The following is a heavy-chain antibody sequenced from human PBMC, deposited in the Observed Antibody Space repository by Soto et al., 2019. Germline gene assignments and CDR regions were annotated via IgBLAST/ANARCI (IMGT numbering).Heavy chain of an antibody. J-gene: IGHJ4*02. D-gene: IGHD1-1*01. Sequence: XSVKVSFKASGYSFTSYDFYWVRQATGQGLEWMGWLNPNTGNSGYAQKFQGRITVTSDTSINTVHMELSSLRSEDTAVYYCARRAETNGWNGFGADKYYFDFWGQGTLVTVSS. V-gene: IGHV1-8*01. CDR2: LNPNTGNS. CDR3: ARRAETNGWNGFGADKYYFDF. CDR1: GYSFTSYD.